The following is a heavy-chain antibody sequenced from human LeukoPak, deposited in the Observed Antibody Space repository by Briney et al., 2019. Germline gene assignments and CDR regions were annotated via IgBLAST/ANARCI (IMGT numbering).Heavy chain of an antibody. Sequence: SETLSLTCTVSDYSISSGYGYYWGWIRQPPGKGLEWIGNIYHSGITYYNHFNSSLKSRVTISIDTSKNQFSLRLTSVTAADTAVYYCARGQQHSSSWSWFDPWGQGTLVTVSS. V-gene: IGHV4-38-2*02. D-gene: IGHD6-13*01. CDR2: IYHSGIT. CDR1: DYSISSGYGYY. J-gene: IGHJ5*02. CDR3: ARGQQHSSSWSWFDP.